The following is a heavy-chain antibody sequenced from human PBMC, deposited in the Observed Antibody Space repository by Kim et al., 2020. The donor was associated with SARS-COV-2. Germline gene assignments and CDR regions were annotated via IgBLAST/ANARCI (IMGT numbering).Heavy chain of an antibody. J-gene: IGHJ4*02. CDR2: ISSGGNTI. Sequence: GGSLRLSCAASGFTFSSYAMNWVRQAPGKGLEWLSYISSGGNTIYYADSVKGRFTISRDNAKNSLYLQMNSLRAEDTAVYSCARDFYDSSGYYYAPPYYFDYWGQGTLVTVSS. CDR1: GFTFSSYA. CDR3: ARDFYDSSGYYYAPPYYFDY. D-gene: IGHD3-22*01. V-gene: IGHV3-48*04.